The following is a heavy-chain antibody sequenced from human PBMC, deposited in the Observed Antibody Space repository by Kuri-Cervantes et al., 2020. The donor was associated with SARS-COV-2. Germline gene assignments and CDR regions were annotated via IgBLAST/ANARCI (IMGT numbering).Heavy chain of an antibody. CDR2: IKQDGSEK. D-gene: IGHD3-16*02. J-gene: IGHJ2*01. CDR1: GFTFSSYG. V-gene: IGHV3-7*01. CDR3: ARGSRYDYVWGSYRYTASWYFDL. Sequence: GESLKISCAASGFTFSSYGMHWVRQAPGKGLEWVANIKQDGSEKYYVDSVKGRFTISRDNAKNSLYLQMNSLRAEDTAVYYCARGSRYDYVWGSYRYTASWYFDLWGRGTLVTVSS.